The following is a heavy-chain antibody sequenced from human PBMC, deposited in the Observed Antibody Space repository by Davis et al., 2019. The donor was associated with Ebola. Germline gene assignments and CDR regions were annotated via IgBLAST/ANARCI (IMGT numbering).Heavy chain of an antibody. CDR2: ISYDGSNK. J-gene: IGHJ4*02. CDR3: CSGYYRGYFDY. D-gene: IGHD3-22*01. Sequence: GESLKISCAASGFTFSSYAMHWVRQAPGKGLEWVAVISYDGSNKYYADSVKGRFTISRDNSKNTLYLQMTSLRAEDTAVYYCCSGYYRGYFDYWGQGTLVTVSS. V-gene: IGHV3-30-3*01. CDR1: GFTFSSYA.